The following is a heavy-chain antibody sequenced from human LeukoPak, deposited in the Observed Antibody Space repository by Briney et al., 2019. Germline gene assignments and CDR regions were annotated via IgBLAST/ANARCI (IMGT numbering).Heavy chain of an antibody. D-gene: IGHD4-23*01. CDR3: ARTVVTLGYYFDY. CDR1: GGSISSYY. CDR2: IYYSGST. J-gene: IGHJ4*02. V-gene: IGHV4-59*01. Sequence: SETLSLTCTVSGGSISSYYWSWIRQPPGKGLEWIGYIYYSGSTNYNPSLKSRVTISVDTSKNQFSLKLSSVTAADTAVYYCARTVVTLGYYFDYWGQGTLVTVSS.